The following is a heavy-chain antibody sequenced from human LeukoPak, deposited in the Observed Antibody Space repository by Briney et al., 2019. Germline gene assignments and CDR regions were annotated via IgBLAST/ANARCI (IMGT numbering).Heavy chain of an antibody. J-gene: IGHJ5*02. V-gene: IGHV3-48*03. CDR2: ISSTSSHT. CDR1: GFTFSSYE. Sequence: GGSLRLSCAASGFTFSSYEMNWVRQAAGKGLEWVSYISSTSSHTNYADSVKGRFTISRDNAKKSLYLQMNSLRAEDTAVYYCARGSARWFDPWGQGTLVTVSS. CDR3: ARGSARWFDP.